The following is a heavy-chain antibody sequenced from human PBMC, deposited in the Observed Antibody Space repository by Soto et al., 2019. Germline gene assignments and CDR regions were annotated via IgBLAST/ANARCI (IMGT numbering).Heavy chain of an antibody. J-gene: IGHJ4*02. CDR1: GFTFSSYA. CDR3: AKTLYYYDSSGYQ. CDR2: ISGSGGST. V-gene: IGHV3-23*01. D-gene: IGHD3-22*01. Sequence: EVQLLESGGGLVQPGGSLRLSCAASGFTFSSYAMSWVRQAPGKGLECVSAISGSGGSTYYADSVKGRFTISRDNSQNTLYLQMNSLRAEDTAVYYCAKTLYYYDSSGYQWGQGTLVTVSS.